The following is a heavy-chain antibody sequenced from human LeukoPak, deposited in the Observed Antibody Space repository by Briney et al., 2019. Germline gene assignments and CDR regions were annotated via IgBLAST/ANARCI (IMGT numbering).Heavy chain of an antibody. CDR2: ISGSGGST. V-gene: IGHV3-23*01. CDR1: GFTFSSYA. Sequence: GGSLRLSCAASGFTFSSYAMSWVRQAPGKGLEWVSAISGSGGSTYYADSVKGRFTISRDNSKNTLYLQMNSLRAEDTAVYYCARRGHGYGSPFDYWGQGTLVTVSS. CDR3: ARRGHGYGSPFDY. J-gene: IGHJ4*02. D-gene: IGHD5-18*01.